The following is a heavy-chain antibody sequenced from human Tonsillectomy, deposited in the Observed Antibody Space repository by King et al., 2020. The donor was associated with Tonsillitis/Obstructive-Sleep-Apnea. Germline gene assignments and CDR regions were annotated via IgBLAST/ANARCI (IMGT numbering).Heavy chain of an antibody. CDR2: INSDGSST. D-gene: IGHD6-6*01. V-gene: IGHV3-74*01. CDR1: GFTFSSYW. CDR3: AREGYSSSSPIDY. Sequence: VQLVESGGGLVQPGGSLRLSCAASGFTFSSYWMHWGRQAPGKGLVWVSRINSDGSSTSSAESVQGRFTISRDNAKNTLDLQMNSLRAEDTAVYYCAREGYSSSSPIDYWGQGTLVTVSS. J-gene: IGHJ4*02.